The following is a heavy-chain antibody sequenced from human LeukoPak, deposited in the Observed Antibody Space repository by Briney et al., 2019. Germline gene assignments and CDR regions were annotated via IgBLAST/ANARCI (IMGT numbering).Heavy chain of an antibody. J-gene: IGHJ4*02. Sequence: GGSLRLSCAASGFTFSNAWMSWVRRAPGKGLEWVGRIKSKTDGGTTDYAAPVKGRFTISRDDSKNTLYLQMNSLKTEDTAVYYCTSFGGDFWSGYPYYFDYWGQGTLVTVSS. CDR3: TSFGGDFWSGYPYYFDY. CDR2: IKSKTDGGTT. D-gene: IGHD3-3*01. CDR1: GFTFSNAW. V-gene: IGHV3-15*01.